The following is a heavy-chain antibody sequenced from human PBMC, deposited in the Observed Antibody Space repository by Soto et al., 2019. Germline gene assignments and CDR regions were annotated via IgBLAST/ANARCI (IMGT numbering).Heavy chain of an antibody. J-gene: IGHJ5*02. V-gene: IGHV3-23*01. Sequence: EVQLLESGGGLVQPGGSLRLSCAASGFTFSSYAISWVPQAPGKGLEWVSAISGSGGNTYYADSVKGRFTISRDNSKNTLYLQMNSLRAEDTAVYYCANYNYYDASGPSWGQGTLVTVSS. CDR3: ANYNYYDASGPS. D-gene: IGHD3-22*01. CDR2: ISGSGGNT. CDR1: GFTFSSYA.